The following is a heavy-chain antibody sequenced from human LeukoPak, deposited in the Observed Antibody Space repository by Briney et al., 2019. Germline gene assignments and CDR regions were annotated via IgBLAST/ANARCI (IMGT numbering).Heavy chain of an antibody. D-gene: IGHD6-13*01. CDR1: GFTFSSYS. CDR2: ISSGSRYI. CDR3: ASGDSGSSWYYFDY. Sequence: PGGSLRLSCTASGFTFSSYSMNWVRQAPGKGLGWVSSISSGSRYIYYADSVKGRFTISRDNAKNSLYLQMNSLRAEDTAVYYCASGDSGSSWYYFDYWGQGTLVTVSS. J-gene: IGHJ4*02. V-gene: IGHV3-21*01.